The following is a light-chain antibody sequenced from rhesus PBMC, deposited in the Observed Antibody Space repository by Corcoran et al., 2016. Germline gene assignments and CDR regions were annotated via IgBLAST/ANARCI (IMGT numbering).Light chain of an antibody. J-gene: IGLJ1*01. CDR1: GSDIGGYDR. V-gene: IGLV2-13*03. CDR2: EVT. Sequence: QAAPTQAPSVSGSPGQSVTISCTGTGSDIGGYDRVSWFQHHPGKPPKLMIYEVTQRPSGVSIRFSGSKSGNTASLTIAGLQAEDEADYYCSSYASASTCIFGPGTRLTVL. CDR3: SSYASASTCI.